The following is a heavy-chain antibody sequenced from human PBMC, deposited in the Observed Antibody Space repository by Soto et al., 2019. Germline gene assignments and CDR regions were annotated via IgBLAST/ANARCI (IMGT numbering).Heavy chain of an antibody. D-gene: IGHD6-19*01. J-gene: IGHJ1*01. Sequence: GGYLRLSCAASGFTFSSYAMSWVRQAPGKGLEWVSGISGSGDSTYYADSVKGRFTISRDNSKNTLYLQMNSLRAEDTAVYYCAKGVPGIAVAGTGYFQHWGQGTLVTVSS. CDR3: AKGVPGIAVAGTGYFQH. CDR1: GFTFSSYA. CDR2: ISGSGDST. V-gene: IGHV3-23*01.